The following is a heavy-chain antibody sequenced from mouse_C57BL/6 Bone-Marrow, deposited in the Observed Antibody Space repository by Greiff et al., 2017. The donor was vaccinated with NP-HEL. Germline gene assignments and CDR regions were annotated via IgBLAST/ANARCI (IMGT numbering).Heavy chain of an antibody. CDR1: GYTFTSYW. D-gene: IGHD2-4*01. J-gene: IGHJ2*01. CDR3: ARDDYDDYFDY. Sequence: QVQLQQPGAELVKPGASVKLSCKASGYTFTSYWMQWVKQRPGQGLEWIGEIDPSDSYTNYNQKFKGKATLIVDTSSSTAYMQLSSLTSEDSAVYYCARDDYDDYFDYWGQGTTLTVSS. V-gene: IGHV1-50*01. CDR2: IDPSDSYT.